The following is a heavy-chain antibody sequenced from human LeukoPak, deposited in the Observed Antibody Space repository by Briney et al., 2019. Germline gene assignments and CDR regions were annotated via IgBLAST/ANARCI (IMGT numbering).Heavy chain of an antibody. V-gene: IGHV3-21*01. CDR1: GFTFSTYT. CDR2: ISPSSSSI. Sequence: GGCLRLSCEASGFTFSTYTMNWVRQAPGKGLEWVSFISPSSSSIYYADSVKGRFTVSRDNAKNSLYLQMNSLRAEDTALYYCARERRNTPMDVWGQGTTVTVSS. CDR3: ARERRNTPMDV. D-gene: IGHD5-18*01. J-gene: IGHJ6*02.